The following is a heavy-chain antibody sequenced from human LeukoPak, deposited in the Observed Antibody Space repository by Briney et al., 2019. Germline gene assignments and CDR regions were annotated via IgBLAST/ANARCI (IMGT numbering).Heavy chain of an antibody. CDR2: IYSSRST. D-gene: IGHD1-26*01. V-gene: IGHV4-38-2*01. Sequence: SETLSLTCAVSGNSISNTYYWGWIRQPPGKELEWIGSIYSSRSTHYNPSLKSRVTISVDTSKNQFSLKLSSVTAADTAVYYCARNSSGNYFDYWGQGTLAIVS. CDR3: ARNSSGNYFDY. J-gene: IGHJ4*02. CDR1: GNSISNTYY.